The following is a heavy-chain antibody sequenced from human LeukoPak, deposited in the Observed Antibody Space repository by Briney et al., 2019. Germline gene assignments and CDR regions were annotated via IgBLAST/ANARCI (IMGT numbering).Heavy chain of an antibody. CDR1: AGSMSSSGHY. D-gene: IGHD2-2*01. CDR3: ARHGARSGTLDY. Sequence: PSETLSLTCTVSAGSMSSSGHYWGWIRQPPGKGLEWIGSVYYSGSTYYKSSLKSRVTISIDTSKKQFSLRLSSVTAADTAVYYCARHGARSGTLDYWGQGTLVTVSS. CDR2: VYYSGST. J-gene: IGHJ4*02. V-gene: IGHV4-39*01.